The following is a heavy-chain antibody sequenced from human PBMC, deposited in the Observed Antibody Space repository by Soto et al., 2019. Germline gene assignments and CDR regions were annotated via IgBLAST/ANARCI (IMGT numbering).Heavy chain of an antibody. Sequence: ASVKVSCRASGYTFTGYYMHWVRQAPGQGLEWMGWINPNSGGTNYAQKFQGWVTMTRDTSISTAYMELSRLRSDDTAVYYCAGGAGYYGSGSWSSRAQYYSYDMDVSGQGKTVTVSS. J-gene: IGHJ6*02. CDR3: AGGAGYYGSGSWSSRAQYYSYDMDV. V-gene: IGHV1-2*04. D-gene: IGHD3-10*01. CDR2: INPNSGGT. CDR1: GYTFTGYY.